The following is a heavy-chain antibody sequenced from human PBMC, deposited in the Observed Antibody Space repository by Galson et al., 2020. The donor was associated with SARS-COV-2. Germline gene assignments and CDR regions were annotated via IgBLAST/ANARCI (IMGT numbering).Heavy chain of an antibody. CDR2: IDGASSVI. CDR3: ARDTWKTERSTDYYIDY. V-gene: IGHV3-48*04. Sequence: GGSLRLSCAASGLTFNMFPMNWIRQAPGKGLEWVAYIDGASSVIYYADSVKGRFTISRDNAQNSLYLQMNSLRAEDTAVYYCARDTWKTERSTDYYIDYWGQGTLVTVSS. CDR1: GLTFNMFP. J-gene: IGHJ4*02. D-gene: IGHD1-1*01.